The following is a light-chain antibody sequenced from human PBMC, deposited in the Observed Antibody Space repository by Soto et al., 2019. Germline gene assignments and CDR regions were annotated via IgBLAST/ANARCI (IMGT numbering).Light chain of an antibody. CDR1: QSFSSTY. CDR3: QQDGSSPIT. V-gene: IGKV3-20*01. Sequence: EIVLTQSPGTLSLSPGERATLSCRASQSFSSTYLAWYQQKPGQAPRLLVYGASSRATGIPDRFSGFGSGTDFTLTISRLEPEDFAVYFCQQDGSSPITFGQGTRLEIK. CDR2: GAS. J-gene: IGKJ5*01.